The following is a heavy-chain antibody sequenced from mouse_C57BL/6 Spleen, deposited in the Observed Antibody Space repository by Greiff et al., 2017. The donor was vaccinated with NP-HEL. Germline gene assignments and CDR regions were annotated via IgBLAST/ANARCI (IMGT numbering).Heavy chain of an antibody. J-gene: IGHJ2*01. CDR1: GFNIKNTY. CDR3: AGSYDGPSYYFDY. D-gene: IGHD2-3*01. Sequence: EVQGVESVAELVRPGASVKLSCTASGFNIKNTYMHWVKQRPEQGLEWIGRIDPANGNTKYAPKFQGKATITADTSSNTAYLQLSSLTSEDTAIYYCAGSYDGPSYYFDYWGQGTTLTVSS. V-gene: IGHV14-3*01. CDR2: IDPANGNT.